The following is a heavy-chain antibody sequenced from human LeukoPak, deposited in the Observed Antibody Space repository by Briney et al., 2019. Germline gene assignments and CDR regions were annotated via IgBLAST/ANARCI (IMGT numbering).Heavy chain of an antibody. CDR2: INHSGST. J-gene: IGHJ4*02. Sequence: SETLSLTCAVYGGSFSGYYWSWIRQPPGKGLEWIGEINHSGSTNYNPSLKSRVTISVDTSKNQFSLILTSVTAADTAVYYCARQTDRWAGGGNDYWGQGTLVTVSS. CDR3: ARQTDRWAGGGNDY. CDR1: GGSFSGYY. V-gene: IGHV4-34*01. D-gene: IGHD1-26*01.